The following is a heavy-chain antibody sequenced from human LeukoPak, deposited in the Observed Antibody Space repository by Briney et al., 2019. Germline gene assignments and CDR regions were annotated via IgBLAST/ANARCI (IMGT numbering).Heavy chain of an antibody. D-gene: IGHD2-15*01. Sequence: ASVKISCKASGYTFTSYGISWVRQAPGQGLEWMGWISAYNGNTNYAQKLQGRVTMTTDTSTSTAYMELRSLRSDDTAVYYCARVPPYCSGGSCYSPYLSYWGQGTLVTVSS. CDR3: ARVPPYCSGGSCYSPYLSY. CDR2: ISAYNGNT. J-gene: IGHJ4*02. V-gene: IGHV1-18*01. CDR1: GYTFTSYG.